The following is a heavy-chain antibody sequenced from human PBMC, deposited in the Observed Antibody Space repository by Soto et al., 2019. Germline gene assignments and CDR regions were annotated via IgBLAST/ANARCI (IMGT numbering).Heavy chain of an antibody. CDR2: ITPTGAT. Sequence: QLLESGGGLVQPGGSLRLFCAASGFTFTNYAMTWVRQAPGKGLEWVSTITPTGATFYGDTVKGRFTISRDNSRSTVFLQMNCLRAEDTSMYYCARTDKFNSQSSGWANRFDYWGQGTLVTVSS. V-gene: IGHV3-23*01. J-gene: IGHJ4*02. CDR3: ARTDKFNSQSSGWANRFDY. D-gene: IGHD6-19*01. CDR1: GFTFTNYA.